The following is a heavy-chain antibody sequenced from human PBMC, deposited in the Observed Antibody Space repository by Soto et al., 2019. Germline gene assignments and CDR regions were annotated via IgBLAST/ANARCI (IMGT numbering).Heavy chain of an antibody. V-gene: IGHV1-18*01. CDR2: ISAYSANT. Sequence: QVQLVQSGAEVKEPGASVKVSCKASGYTFSSYGISWVRQVPGQGLEWMGWISAYSANTKYAQKFQGRVTMTTDTSTSTAYLELRSLGSDDTAVYYCAREGYYTGWRTEYITIDYWGQGTLVTVSS. J-gene: IGHJ4*02. CDR1: GYTFSSYG. CDR3: AREGYYTGWRTEYITIDY. D-gene: IGHD3-10*01.